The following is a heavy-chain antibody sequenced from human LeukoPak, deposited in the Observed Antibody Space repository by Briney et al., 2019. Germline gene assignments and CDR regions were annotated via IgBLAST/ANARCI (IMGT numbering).Heavy chain of an antibody. CDR3: ARLTVVGRTDN. Sequence: GASVKVSCKASGYTFTSYHMHWVRKAPEQGLEGMGIINPSGGSTSYAQKFQGRVTITRDTTASTAYMELSSLRYEDTAIYYCARLTVVGRTDNWGQGTLVTVSS. J-gene: IGHJ4*02. V-gene: IGHV1-46*01. CDR1: GYTFTSYH. CDR2: INPSGGST. D-gene: IGHD2-15*01.